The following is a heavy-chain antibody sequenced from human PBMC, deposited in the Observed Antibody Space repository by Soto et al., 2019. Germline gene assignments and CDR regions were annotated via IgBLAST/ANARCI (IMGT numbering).Heavy chain of an antibody. CDR1: GYSFTTYW. D-gene: IGHD6-13*01. CDR3: ARHGLVRQLAQN. V-gene: IGHV5-51*01. CDR2: IYPGDCDT. Sequence: PGESLKISWKGSGYSFTTYWIGGVRQMPGKGLEWMGIIYPGDCDTRYSLSFQGHVTISADKSISTAYLQWSSLKASHTAMYHCARHGLVRQLAQNWGQGTLVTVSS. J-gene: IGHJ1*01.